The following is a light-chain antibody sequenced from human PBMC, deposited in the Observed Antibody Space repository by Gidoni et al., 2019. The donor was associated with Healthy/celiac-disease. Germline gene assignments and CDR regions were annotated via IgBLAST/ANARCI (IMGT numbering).Light chain of an antibody. V-gene: IGLV3-1*01. CDR2: QDS. J-gene: IGLJ2*01. CDR3: QAWDSSTVV. Sequence: SYELTQPPSVSVSPGQTASITCSGDKLGDKYACWDQQKTGQSPVLVIYQDSKRPSGIPERFSGSNSGNTATLTISGTQAMDEADYYCQAWDSSTVVFGGGTKLTGL. CDR1: KLGDKY.